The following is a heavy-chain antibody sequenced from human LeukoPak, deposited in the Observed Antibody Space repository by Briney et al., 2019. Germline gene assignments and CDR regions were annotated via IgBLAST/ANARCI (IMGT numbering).Heavy chain of an antibody. J-gene: IGHJ5*02. Sequence: PGGSLRLSCAASGFTFTDYAMSWVRQAPGRGLEWVSSISPTAGSAYYADSVKGRFTISRDNSKNTLYLQMNSLRAEDTAIYYCAKSGIAAPNWFDPWGQGTLVTVSS. CDR1: GFTFTDYA. D-gene: IGHD6-13*01. CDR2: ISPTAGSA. CDR3: AKSGIAAPNWFDP. V-gene: IGHV3-23*01.